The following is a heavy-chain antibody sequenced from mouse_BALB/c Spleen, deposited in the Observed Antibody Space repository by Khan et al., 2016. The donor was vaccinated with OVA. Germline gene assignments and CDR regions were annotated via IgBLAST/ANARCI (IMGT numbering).Heavy chain of an antibody. V-gene: IGHV1-7*01. J-gene: IGHJ2*01. CDR3: ARRGLRWDFDY. CDR2: INPSTGYT. D-gene: IGHD1-1*01. CDR1: GYTFINYW. Sequence: VQLQQSGAELAKPGASVKMSCKASGYTFINYWILWVKQRPGQGLEWIGYINPSTGYTEYNQNFKDKATLTADKSSSTAYMQLSSLKSEDSADYYCARRGLRWDFDYWGQGTTLTVSS.